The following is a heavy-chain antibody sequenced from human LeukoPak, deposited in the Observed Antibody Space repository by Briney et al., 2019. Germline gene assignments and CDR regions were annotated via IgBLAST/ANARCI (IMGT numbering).Heavy chain of an antibody. V-gene: IGHV4-61*02. CDR3: ARVQRKDGWFDY. D-gene: IGHD5-24*01. J-gene: IGHJ4*02. CDR1: GGSIGSTSYY. CDR2: VYSSGNT. Sequence: SETLSLTCTVSGGSIGSTSYYWSWIRQPAGKGLEWIGRVYSSGNTNYNPSLKSRVTISLDTPKNQFSLKLSSVTAADSALYYCARVQRKDGWFDYWGQGTLVTVSS.